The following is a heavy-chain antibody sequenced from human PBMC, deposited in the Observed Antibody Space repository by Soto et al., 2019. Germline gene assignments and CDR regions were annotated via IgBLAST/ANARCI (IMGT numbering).Heavy chain of an antibody. D-gene: IGHD3-10*01. Sequence: GSLRLSCAASGFTFSSYAMSWVRQAPGKGLEWVSAISGSGGSTYYADSVKGRFTISRDNSKNTLYLQMNSLRAEDTAVYYCAKYSNGEYDYYGSGSYYNDAFDIWGQGTMVTVSS. CDR2: ISGSGGST. J-gene: IGHJ3*02. CDR1: GFTFSSYA. V-gene: IGHV3-23*01. CDR3: AKYSNGEYDYYGSGSYYNDAFDI.